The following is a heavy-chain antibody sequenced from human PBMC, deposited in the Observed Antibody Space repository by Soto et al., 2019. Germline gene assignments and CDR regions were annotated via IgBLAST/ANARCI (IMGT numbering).Heavy chain of an antibody. CDR1: GFTFSSYV. V-gene: IGHV3-23*01. Sequence: PGGSLRLSCAASGFTFSSYVMSWVRQAPGKGLEWVSAITGSGGDTYYADSVKGRFTISRDHSENTLYLQLSSLRVEDTAIYYCAKGSGSTRPYYFDYWGQGTVVTVS. D-gene: IGHD2-21*01. CDR2: ITGSGGDT. J-gene: IGHJ4*02. CDR3: AKGSGSTRPYYFDY.